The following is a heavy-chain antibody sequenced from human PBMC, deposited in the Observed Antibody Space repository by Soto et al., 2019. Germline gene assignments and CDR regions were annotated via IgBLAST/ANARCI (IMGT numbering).Heavy chain of an antibody. CDR1: GGFVTSGSYY. J-gene: IGHJ3*02. V-gene: IGHV4-34*01. CDR2: MSHSGGT. D-gene: IGHD1-1*01. CDR3: ARVERGTATTVVDAFDI. Sequence: SETLALTCAVYGGFVTSGSYYWSWIRQPPGKGLEWIGEMSHSGGTHFNPSLKSRVTISVDTSKNQFTLKMSSVTAADTALYYCARVERGTATTVVDAFDIWGPGTMVTVSS.